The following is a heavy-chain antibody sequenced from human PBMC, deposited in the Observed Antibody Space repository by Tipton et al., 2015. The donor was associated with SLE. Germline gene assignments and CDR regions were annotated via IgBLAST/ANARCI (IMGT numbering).Heavy chain of an antibody. J-gene: IGHJ4*02. CDR1: GGSINSGDYS. CDR2: IFHSGNA. D-gene: IGHD2-15*01. CDR3: ARTLGVGYCSGGACFEPFDS. Sequence: TLSLTCAVSGGSINSGDYSWSWIRQPPGKGLEWIGYIFHSGNAYYNPSLKSRVTISVDMSRNQFSLKLSSVTAVDTAVYYCARTLGVGYCSGGACFEPFDSWGQGTLVTVSS. V-gene: IGHV4-30-2*01.